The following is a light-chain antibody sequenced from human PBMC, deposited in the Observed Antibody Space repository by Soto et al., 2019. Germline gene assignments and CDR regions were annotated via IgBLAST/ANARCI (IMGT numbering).Light chain of an antibody. CDR1: SSDVGDYNY. J-gene: IGLJ2*01. CDR3: AAWDDRLSGLV. CDR2: EVS. Sequence: QAVVTQPPSASGSPGQSVTISCTGTSSDVGDYNYVSWFQQHPGKAPKLIISEVSKRPSGVPDRISGSKSGTSASLAISGLRSEDEADYYCAAWDDRLSGLVFGRGTKLTVL. V-gene: IGLV2-8*01.